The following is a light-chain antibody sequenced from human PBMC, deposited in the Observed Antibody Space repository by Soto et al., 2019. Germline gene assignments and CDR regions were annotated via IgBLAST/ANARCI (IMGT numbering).Light chain of an antibody. Sequence: EILLTQSPATLSLSPGERATLSCRASQSVSSYLAWYQQKPGQAPRLLIYDTSNRATGIPARLSGSGSGTDFTLTVRSLEAEDYAVYYCQQRSSSITFGQGTRLEIK. CDR1: QSVSSY. CDR3: QQRSSSIT. CDR2: DTS. J-gene: IGKJ5*01. V-gene: IGKV3-11*01.